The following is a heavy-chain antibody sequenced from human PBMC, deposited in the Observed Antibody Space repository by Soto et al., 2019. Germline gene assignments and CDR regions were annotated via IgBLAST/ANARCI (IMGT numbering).Heavy chain of an antibody. CDR3: AKVTGYSSRAFQH. CDR2: ISGSGGST. Sequence: GGSLRLSCAASGFTFSSYGMHWVRQAPGKGLEWVSVISGSGGSTYYADSVKGRFTISRDNSKNTLYLQMNSLRAEDTAVYYCAKVTGYSSRAFQHWGQGTLVTVSS. CDR1: GFTFSSYG. V-gene: IGHV3-23*01. D-gene: IGHD6-13*01. J-gene: IGHJ1*01.